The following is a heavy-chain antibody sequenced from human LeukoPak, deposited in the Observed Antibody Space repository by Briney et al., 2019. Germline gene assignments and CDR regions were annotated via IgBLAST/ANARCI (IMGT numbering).Heavy chain of an antibody. D-gene: IGHD1-1*01. V-gene: IGHV4-34*01. CDR2: INHSGST. CDR1: GGSFSGYY. CDR3: ATSVLHYFDY. Sequence: SETLSLNCAVYGGSFSGYYWSWIRQPPGKGLEWIGEINHSGSTNYNPSLKSRVTISVDTSKNQFSLKLSSVTAADTAVYYCATSVLHYFDYWGQGTLVTVSS. J-gene: IGHJ4*02.